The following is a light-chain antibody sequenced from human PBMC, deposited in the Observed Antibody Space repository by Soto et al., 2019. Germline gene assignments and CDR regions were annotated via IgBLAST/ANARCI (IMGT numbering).Light chain of an antibody. CDR3: QQYNNRWT. V-gene: IGKV3-15*01. CDR1: QSVSSN. CDR2: ATS. Sequence: EIVMTQSPATLSVSPGERATLSCRASQSVSSNLAWYQQKPGQAPRLLIYATSTRATVIPAGFSGSGSGTEFTLTISSLQSEDFAVYYCQQYNNRWTFGPGTKVAIK. J-gene: IGKJ1*01.